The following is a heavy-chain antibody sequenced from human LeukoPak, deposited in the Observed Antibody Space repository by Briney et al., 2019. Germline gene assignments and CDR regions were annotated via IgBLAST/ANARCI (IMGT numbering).Heavy chain of an antibody. V-gene: IGHV3-7*01. Sequence: GGSLRLSCVASGFTFSLYWMTWVRQAPGKGLEWVANIKHDGSEKYYVDSVKGRFTISRDNAKKSLYLQMNSLRGEDTAVYYCARGRSTEYWGQGTLVTASS. J-gene: IGHJ4*02. CDR2: IKHDGSEK. CDR3: ARGRSTEY. CDR1: GFTFSLYW.